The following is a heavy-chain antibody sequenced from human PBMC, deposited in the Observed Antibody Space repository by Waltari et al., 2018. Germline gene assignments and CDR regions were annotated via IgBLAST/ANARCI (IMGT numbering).Heavy chain of an antibody. D-gene: IGHD5-18*01. CDR2: IWYDGSNK. Sequence: FSSYGMHWVRQAPGKGLEWVAVIWYDGSNKYYADSVKGRFTISRDNSKNTLYLQMNSLRVEDTAVYYCARGLGYSYGSDFDYWGQGTLVTVSS. CDR3: ARGLGYSYGSDFDY. J-gene: IGHJ4*02. CDR1: FSSYG. V-gene: IGHV3-33*01.